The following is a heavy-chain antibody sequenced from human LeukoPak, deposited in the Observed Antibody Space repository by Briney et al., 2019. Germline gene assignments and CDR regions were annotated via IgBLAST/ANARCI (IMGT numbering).Heavy chain of an antibody. D-gene: IGHD3-22*01. CDR1: GYTLNELW. J-gene: IGHJ5*02. Sequence: ASGTVSCRVCGYTLNELWMHWVRQAPGKGGEGRGGFYPEDGETIYVQTFEGRVTMTEDTSTDTAYMELSSLRSEDTAVYYCATKYYYDSSGFWWFDPWGQGTLVTVSS. V-gene: IGHV1-24*01. CDR3: ATKYYYDSSGFWWFDP. CDR2: FYPEDGET.